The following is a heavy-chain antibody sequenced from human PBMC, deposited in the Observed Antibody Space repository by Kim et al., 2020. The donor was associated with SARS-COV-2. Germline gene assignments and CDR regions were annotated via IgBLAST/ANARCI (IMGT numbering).Heavy chain of an antibody. CDR1: GFTFSSYD. Sequence: GGSLRLSCAASGFTFSSYDMHWVRQATGKGLEWVSAIDTAGDPYYPGSVKGRFTISSENAKNSLYLQMNSLRAGDTAVYYCARGAPRITMVRGSFAFDIWGQGTMVTVSS. D-gene: IGHD3-10*01. V-gene: IGHV3-13*05. CDR3: ARGAPRITMVRGSFAFDI. J-gene: IGHJ3*02. CDR2: IDTAGDP.